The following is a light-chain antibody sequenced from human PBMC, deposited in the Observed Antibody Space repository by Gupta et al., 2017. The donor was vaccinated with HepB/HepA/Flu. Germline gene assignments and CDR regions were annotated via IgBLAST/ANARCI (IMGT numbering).Light chain of an antibody. CDR2: AAS. V-gene: IGKV1-9*01. CDR3: QQLNSYPIT. Sequence: DIQLTQSPSFLSASVGDRVTITCRASQGISSYLAWYQQKPGKAPKLLIYAASTLQSGVPSRFSGSGSGTEFTLTISSRQSEDFATYYCQQLNSYPITFGGGTKVEIK. CDR1: QGISSY. J-gene: IGKJ4*01.